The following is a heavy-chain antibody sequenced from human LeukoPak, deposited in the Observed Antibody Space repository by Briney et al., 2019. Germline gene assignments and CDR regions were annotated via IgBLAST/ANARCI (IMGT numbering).Heavy chain of an antibody. V-gene: IGHV3-30*18. CDR2: ISDDGRRK. Sequence: GGSLRLSCAASGFSFISYGMHWVRQAPGKGLEWVGVISDDGRRKDYADSVKGRFTISRDNSKDTLYLQVNSLRAEDTAVYYCAKRPSDYGDYVSYFDYWGQGTLVTVS. D-gene: IGHD4-17*01. CDR3: AKRPSDYGDYVSYFDY. J-gene: IGHJ4*02. CDR1: GFSFISYG.